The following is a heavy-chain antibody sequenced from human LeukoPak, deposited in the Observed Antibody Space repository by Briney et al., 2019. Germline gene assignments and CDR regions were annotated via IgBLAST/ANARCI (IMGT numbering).Heavy chain of an antibody. V-gene: IGHV1-24*01. CDR3: ATLGGVITSDAFDI. CDR2: FGPEDGET. J-gene: IGHJ3*02. Sequence: ASVKVSCKVSGYTLTELSMHWVRQAPGKGLEWMGGFGPEDGETIYAQKFQGRATMTEDTSTDTAYMELSSLRSEDTAVYYCATLGGVITSDAFDIWGQGTMVTVSS. D-gene: IGHD1-26*01. CDR1: GYTLTELS.